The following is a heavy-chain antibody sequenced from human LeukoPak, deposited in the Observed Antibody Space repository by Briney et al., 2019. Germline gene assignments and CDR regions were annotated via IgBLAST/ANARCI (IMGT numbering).Heavy chain of an antibody. CDR2: IYHTGRT. V-gene: IGHV4-59*01. Sequence: SETLSLTCTVSGGSISSYYWGWMRQPPGKGLEWIGYIYHTGRTSYNPSLKSRITISVDTSKNQFSLNLNSVTAADTAVYYCARYHNTGLDYWGQGSLVTVSS. D-gene: IGHD3-9*01. CDR3: ARYHNTGLDY. J-gene: IGHJ4*02. CDR1: GGSISSYY.